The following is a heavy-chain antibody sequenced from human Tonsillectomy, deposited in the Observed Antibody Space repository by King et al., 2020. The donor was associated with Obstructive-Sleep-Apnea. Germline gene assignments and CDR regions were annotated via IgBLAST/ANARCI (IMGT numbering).Heavy chain of an antibody. CDR3: SHQIDYYYRMVF. CDR2: IKSKRGGGTV. J-gene: IGHJ6*02. V-gene: IGHV3-15*01. Sequence: VQLVESGGGLVKPGGSLRLSCVVSGLTFSDAWLNWVRQAPGKGLEWVGRIKSKRGGGTVDYAAPVRGRFTISRDDSKNTLYLEMNSLKTEDTAVYYCSHQIDYYYRMVFWGQGTTVTVSS. CDR1: GLTFSDAW. D-gene: IGHD2-2*01.